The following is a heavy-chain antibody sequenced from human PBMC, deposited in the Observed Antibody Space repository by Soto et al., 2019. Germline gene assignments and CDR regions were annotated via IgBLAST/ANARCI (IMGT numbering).Heavy chain of an antibody. Sequence: QVQLVESGGGLVKPGGSLRLSCAASGFTFSDYYMSWIRQAPGEGLEWLSYISSSGSYTNYADSVKGRFTISRDNAKNSLYLQMNSLRAEDTAVYYCARDHQVRGPYDEWGQGTLVTVSS. CDR1: GFTFSDYY. CDR3: ARDHQVRGPYDE. V-gene: IGHV3-11*05. J-gene: IGHJ4*02. D-gene: IGHD3-10*01. CDR2: ISSSGSYT.